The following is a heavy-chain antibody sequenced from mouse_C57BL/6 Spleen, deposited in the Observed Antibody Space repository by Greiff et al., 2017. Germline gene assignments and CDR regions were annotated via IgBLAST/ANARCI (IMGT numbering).Heavy chain of an antibody. CDR2: IDPSDSYT. Sequence: QVQLQQPGAELVMPGASVKLSCKASGYTFTSYWMHWVKQRPGQGLEWIGEIDPSDSYTNYNQKFKGKSTLTVDKSSSTAYMQLSSLTSEDSAVYYCERGQPYYYGSSHPYAMDYWGQGTSVTVSS. CDR1: GYTFTSYW. V-gene: IGHV1-69*01. D-gene: IGHD1-1*01. J-gene: IGHJ4*01. CDR3: ERGQPYYYGSSHPYAMDY.